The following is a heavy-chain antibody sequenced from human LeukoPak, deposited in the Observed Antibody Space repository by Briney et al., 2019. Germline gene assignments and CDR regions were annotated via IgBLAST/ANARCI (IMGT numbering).Heavy chain of an antibody. CDR2: IYYSGST. J-gene: IGHJ4*02. V-gene: IGHV4-30-4*08. Sequence: PSETLSLTCTVSGGSISSGDYYWSWIRQPPGKGLEWIGYIYYSGSTYYNPSLKSRVTISVDTSKNQFSLKPSSVTAADTAVYYCARASSSTSCYFDYWGQGTLVTVSS. CDR1: GGSISSGDYY. D-gene: IGHD2-2*01. CDR3: ARASSSTSCYFDY.